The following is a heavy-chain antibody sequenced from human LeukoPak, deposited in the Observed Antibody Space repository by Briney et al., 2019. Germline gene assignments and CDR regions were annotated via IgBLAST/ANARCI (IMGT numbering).Heavy chain of an antibody. D-gene: IGHD3-10*01. J-gene: IGHJ6*03. V-gene: IGHV4-61*02. CDR1: GGSISSSSYY. CDR2: IYTSGST. Sequence: SETLSLTCTVSGGSISSSSYYWSWIRQPAGKGLEWIGRIYTSGSTNYNPSLKSRVTMSVDTSKNQFSLKLSSVTAADTAVYYCARETVTEYYYGSGSYYNVYYYYYMDVWGKGTTVTISS. CDR3: ARETVTEYYYGSGSYYNVYYYYYMDV.